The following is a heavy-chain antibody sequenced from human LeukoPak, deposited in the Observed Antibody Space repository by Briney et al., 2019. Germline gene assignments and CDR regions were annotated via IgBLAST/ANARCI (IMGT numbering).Heavy chain of an antibody. Sequence: PGGSLRLSCAASGFSFSSYGMQWVRQAPGKGLEWVAFIRYDGSNKYYADSVKGRFTISRDNYKNTLYLQMNSLRAEDTAVYYCAKDILTYYYDSSGYSPLDYWGQGTLVTVSS. D-gene: IGHD3-22*01. V-gene: IGHV3-30*02. J-gene: IGHJ4*02. CDR3: AKDILTYYYDSSGYSPLDY. CDR1: GFSFSSYG. CDR2: IRYDGSNK.